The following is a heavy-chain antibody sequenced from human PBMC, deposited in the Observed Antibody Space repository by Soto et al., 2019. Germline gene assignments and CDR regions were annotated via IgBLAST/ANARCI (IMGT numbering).Heavy chain of an antibody. Sequence: SETLSLTCTVSGGSISSYYWSWIRQPPGKGLEWIGYIYYSGSTNYNPSLKSRVTISVDTSKNQFSLKLSSVTAADTAVYYCARDGVAGHYYYYGMDVWGQGTTVTVSS. J-gene: IGHJ6*02. V-gene: IGHV4-59*01. CDR2: IYYSGST. D-gene: IGHD2-15*01. CDR3: ARDGVAGHYYYYGMDV. CDR1: GGSISSYY.